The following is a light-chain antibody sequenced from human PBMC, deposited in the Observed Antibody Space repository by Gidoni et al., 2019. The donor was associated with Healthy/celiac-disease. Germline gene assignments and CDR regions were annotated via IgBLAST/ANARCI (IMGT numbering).Light chain of an antibody. CDR2: DAS. V-gene: IGKV3-11*01. Sequence: EIVLAQSPATLSLSPGERATLSCRASQSVSSYLAWYQQKPGHAPRLLIYDASNRATGIPPRFSGSVSGTDFTLTISSLEPEDFAVYYCQQRSNWHTFGQGTKLEIK. CDR3: QQRSNWHT. CDR1: QSVSSY. J-gene: IGKJ2*01.